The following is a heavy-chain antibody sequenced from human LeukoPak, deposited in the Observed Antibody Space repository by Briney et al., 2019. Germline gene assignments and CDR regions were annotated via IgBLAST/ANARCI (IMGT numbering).Heavy chain of an antibody. D-gene: IGHD3-10*01. J-gene: IGHJ4*02. Sequence: PGGTLRLSCAASGFTFSSYGMSWVRQAPGKGLEWVSAISGSGGSTYYADSVKGRFTISRDNSKNTLYLQMNSLRAEDTAVYYCAKDLIPLDYGSGFQIDYWGQGTLVTVSS. CDR3: AKDLIPLDYGSGFQIDY. CDR1: GFTFSSYG. CDR2: ISGSGGST. V-gene: IGHV3-23*01.